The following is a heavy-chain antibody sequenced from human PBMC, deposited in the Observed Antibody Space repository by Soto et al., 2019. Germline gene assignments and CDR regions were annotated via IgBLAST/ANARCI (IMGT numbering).Heavy chain of an antibody. CDR1: GYSFTDYA. CDR3: ARCVSVSRRLPLGY. Sequence: QVHHVQSGAEVKTPGASVKVSCRASGYSFTDYAFHWVRQAPGHSPEWLGWINPGNGATKYSQKLHGRLTITSDTSAGTVSMELSSLRYEDTAVYFCARCVSVSRRLPLGYWGQGTLVSVSS. CDR2: INPGNGAT. J-gene: IGHJ4*02. V-gene: IGHV1-3*01. D-gene: IGHD3-3*01.